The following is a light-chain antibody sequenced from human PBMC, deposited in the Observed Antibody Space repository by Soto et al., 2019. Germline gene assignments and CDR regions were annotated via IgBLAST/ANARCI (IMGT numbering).Light chain of an antibody. V-gene: IGKV3-20*01. CDR3: HFYGTAPGT. CDR2: GAF. Sequence: PGERATLSCRASQSVTNNYLAWYHQRPGQAPRLLIYGAFSRATGIPDRFSGSGSGTDFALTISRLEPEDFAVFSCHFYGTAPGTFGQGTKVDIK. CDR1: QSVTNNY. J-gene: IGKJ1*01.